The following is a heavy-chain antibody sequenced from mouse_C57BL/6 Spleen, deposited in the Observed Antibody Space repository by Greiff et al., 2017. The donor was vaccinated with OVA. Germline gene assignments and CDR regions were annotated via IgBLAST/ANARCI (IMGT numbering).Heavy chain of an antibody. Sequence: EVKVVESGGGLVQSGRSLRLSCATSGFTFSDFYMEWVRQAPGKGLEWIAASRNKANDYTTEYSASVKGRFIVSRDKSQSILYLQMNGLRAEDTAIYYCARDAGYYYGRGYYFDDWGQGTTLTVSS. J-gene: IGHJ2*01. CDR2: SRNKANDYTT. CDR3: ARDAGYYYGRGYYFDD. CDR1: GFTFSDFY. D-gene: IGHD1-1*01. V-gene: IGHV7-1*01.